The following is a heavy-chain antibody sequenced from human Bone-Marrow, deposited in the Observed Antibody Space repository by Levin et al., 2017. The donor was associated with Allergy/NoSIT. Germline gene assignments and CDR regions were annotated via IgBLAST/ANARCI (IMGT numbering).Heavy chain of an antibody. D-gene: IGHD5-12*01. J-gene: IGHJ4*02. CDR1: GGAFSSYA. V-gene: IGHV1-69*13. CDR3: ARGGLEKRGYSGYQSLEY. CDR2: IIPLVGTP. Sequence: SVKVSCKASGGAFSSYAFSSYAFSWVRQAPGQGLEWMGGIIPLVGTPDYAPNFQGRVTFTADESTSTVYMELSSLTSEDTAIYFCARGGLEKRGYSGYQSLEYWGQGTLVTVSS.